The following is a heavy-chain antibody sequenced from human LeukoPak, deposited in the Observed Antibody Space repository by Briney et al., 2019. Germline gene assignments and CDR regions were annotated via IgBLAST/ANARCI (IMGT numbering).Heavy chain of an antibody. CDR2: IKQDGSEK. V-gene: IGHV3-7*01. CDR1: GFTFSSNW. D-gene: IGHD6-13*01. CDR3: ASYSSTLFDY. J-gene: IGHJ4*02. Sequence: GGSQRLSCAASGFTFSSNWMSWVRQAPGKGLEWVANIKQDGSEKYYVDSVKGRFTISRDNAKNSLYLQMNSLRAEDTAVYYCASYSSTLFDYWGQGTLLTVSS.